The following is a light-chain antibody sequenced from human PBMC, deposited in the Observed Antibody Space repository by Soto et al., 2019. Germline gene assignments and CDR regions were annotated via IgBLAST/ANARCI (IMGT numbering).Light chain of an antibody. V-gene: IGKV1-39*01. CDR3: HQGYSSPQA. CDR1: QSIDSY. Sequence: DIQMTQFPSSLSASVGDRVTITCRASQSIDSYLSWYQQQPGKAPKLLIYAAFTLQSGVPSRFSGSGSGTDFTLTISSLQPEDFATYYCHQGYSSPQAFGGGTKVEIK. J-gene: IGKJ4*01. CDR2: AAF.